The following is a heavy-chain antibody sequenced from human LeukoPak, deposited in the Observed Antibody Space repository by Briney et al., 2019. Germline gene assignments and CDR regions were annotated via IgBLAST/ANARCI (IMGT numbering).Heavy chain of an antibody. CDR2: INPSGGST. CDR3: ARDQDWNYAFDI. CDR1: GYTLTSYF. J-gene: IGHJ3*02. D-gene: IGHD1-7*01. Sequence: ASVKVSCKASGYTLTSYFIHWVRQAPRQGLEWMGIINPSGGSTSYAQKFQGRVTMTRDTSKSTVYMELSSLRSEDTAVYYCARDQDWNYAFDIWGQGTMVTVSS. V-gene: IGHV1-46*01.